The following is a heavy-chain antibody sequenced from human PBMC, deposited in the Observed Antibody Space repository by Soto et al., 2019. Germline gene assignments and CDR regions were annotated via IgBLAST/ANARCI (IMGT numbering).Heavy chain of an antibody. V-gene: IGHV4-31*03. Sequence: PSETLSLTCTVSGGSISSGGYYWSWIRQHPGKGPEWIGYIYYSGSTYYNPSLKSRVTISVDTSKNQFSLKLSSVTAADTAVYYCARASIAVAGDGFDYWGQGTLVTVSS. D-gene: IGHD6-19*01. CDR1: GGSISSGGYY. J-gene: IGHJ4*02. CDR2: IYYSGST. CDR3: ARASIAVAGDGFDY.